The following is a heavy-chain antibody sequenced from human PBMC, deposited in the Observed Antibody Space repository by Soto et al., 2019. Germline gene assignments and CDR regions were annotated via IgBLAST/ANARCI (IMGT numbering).Heavy chain of an antibody. CDR2: IYYSGST. CDR3: ARLNKPGWFDP. CDR1: GGSISSYY. Sequence: SETLSLTCTVSGGSISSYYWSWIRQPPGKGLEWIGYIYYSGSTNYNPSLKSRVTISVDTSKSQFSLTLSSVTAADTAVYYCARLNKPGWFDPWGQGTLVTVSS. J-gene: IGHJ5*02. V-gene: IGHV4-59*08.